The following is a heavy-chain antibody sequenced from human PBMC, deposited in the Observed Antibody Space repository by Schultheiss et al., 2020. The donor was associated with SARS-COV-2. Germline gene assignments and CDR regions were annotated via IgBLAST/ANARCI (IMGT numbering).Heavy chain of an antibody. Sequence: SETLSLTCTVSGGSISSYYWSWIRQPAGKGLEWIGYIYYSGSTNYNPSLKSRVTISVDTSKNQFSLQLNSVTPEDTAVYYCARGLGPPYYYYYMDVWGKGTTVTVSS. D-gene: IGHD3-16*01. CDR2: IYYSGST. V-gene: IGHV4-59*12. CDR1: GGSISSYY. J-gene: IGHJ6*03. CDR3: ARGLGPPYYYYYMDV.